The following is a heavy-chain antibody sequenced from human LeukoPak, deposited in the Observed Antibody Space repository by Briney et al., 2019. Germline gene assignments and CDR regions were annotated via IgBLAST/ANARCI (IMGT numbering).Heavy chain of an antibody. J-gene: IGHJ4*02. Sequence: LETLSLTCAVYGGSFSGYYWSWIRQPPGKGLEWIGEINHSGSTNCNPSLKSRVTISVDTSKNQFSLKLSSVTAADTAVYYCARGLGSSGGDYWGQGTLVTVSS. CDR2: INHSGST. D-gene: IGHD6-25*01. CDR1: GGSFSGYY. CDR3: ARGLGSSGGDY. V-gene: IGHV4-34*01.